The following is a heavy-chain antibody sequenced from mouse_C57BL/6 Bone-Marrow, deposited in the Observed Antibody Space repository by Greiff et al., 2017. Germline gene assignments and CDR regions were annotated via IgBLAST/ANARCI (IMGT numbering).Heavy chain of an antibody. D-gene: IGHD2-3*01. CDR2: IYPGSGST. Sequence: QVQLQQSGAELVKPGASVKMSCKASGYTFTSYWITWVKQRPGQGLEWIGDIYPGSGSTNYNEKFKSKATLTVDTSASTAYMQLSSLTSEDSAVYYCARGLVYAVDYWGQGTTLTVSS. CDR1: GYTFTSYW. CDR3: ARGLVYAVDY. J-gene: IGHJ2*01. V-gene: IGHV1-55*01.